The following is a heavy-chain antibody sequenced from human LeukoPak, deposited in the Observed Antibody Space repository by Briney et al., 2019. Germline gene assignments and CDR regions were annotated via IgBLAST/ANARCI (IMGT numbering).Heavy chain of an antibody. V-gene: IGHV1-8*02. CDR1: GYTFTSYY. CDR2: MSPNSGNT. J-gene: IGHJ4*02. CDR3: ARGPPNWGFDY. Sequence: ASAKVSCTASGYTFTSYYMHWVRQAPGQGLEWMGWMSPNSGNTGYAQKFQGRVTMTRDTSISTAYMELSSLRSEDTAVYSCARGPPNWGFDYWGQGTLVTVSS. D-gene: IGHD7-27*01.